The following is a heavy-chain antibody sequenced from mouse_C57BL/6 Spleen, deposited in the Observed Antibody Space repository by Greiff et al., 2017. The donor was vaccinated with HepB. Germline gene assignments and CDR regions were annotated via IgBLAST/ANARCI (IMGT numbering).Heavy chain of an antibody. D-gene: IGHD2-12*01. Sequence: EVQVVESEGGLVQPGSSMKLSCTASGFTFSDYYMAWVRQVPEKGLEWVANINYDGSSTYYLDSLKSRFIISRDNAKNILYLQMSSLKYEDTATYYFAGQLRRSWYFDVWGTGTTVTVSS. J-gene: IGHJ1*03. CDR2: INYDGSST. V-gene: IGHV5-16*01. CDR1: GFTFSDYY. CDR3: AGQLRRSWYFDV.